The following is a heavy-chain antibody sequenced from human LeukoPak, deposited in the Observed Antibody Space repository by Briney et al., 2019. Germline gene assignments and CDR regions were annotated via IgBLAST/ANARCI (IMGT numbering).Heavy chain of an antibody. CDR1: GYTFTSNY. CDR3: ARGGDGYNSLFHSFDL. D-gene: IGHD5-24*01. V-gene: IGHV1-46*01. Sequence: ASVKVSCKAFGYTFTSNYMHWVRQAPGQGPEWMGVISPSGGSTTYAQKFQGRVTLTRDMSTSTDYSELSSLRSEDTAVYYCARGGDGYNSLFHSFDLWGHGTMVTVSS. J-gene: IGHJ3*01. CDR2: ISPSGGST.